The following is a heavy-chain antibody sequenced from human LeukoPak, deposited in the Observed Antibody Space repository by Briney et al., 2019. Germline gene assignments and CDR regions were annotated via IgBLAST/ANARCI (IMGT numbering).Heavy chain of an antibody. CDR3: ARAARWFDP. CDR1: GFTFSSYA. J-gene: IGHJ5*02. V-gene: IGHV3-11*01. Sequence: PGGSLRLSCAASGFTFSSYAMSWIRQAPGKGLEWVSYISSSGSTKYYADSVKGRFTISRDNAKNSLYLQMNSLRAEDTAVYYCARAARWFDPWGQGTLVTVSS. CDR2: ISSSGSTK.